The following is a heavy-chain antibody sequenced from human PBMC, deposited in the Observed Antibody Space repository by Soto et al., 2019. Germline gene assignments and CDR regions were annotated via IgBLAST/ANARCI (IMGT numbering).Heavy chain of an antibody. CDR2: ISGSGGST. Sequence: GGSLRLSCASSGFTFSRYAMSWVRQAPGKGLEWVSAISGSGGSTYYADSVKGRFTISRDNSKNTLYLQMNSLRAEDTAVYYCAKNTWAVAGKGAPDYWGQGTLVTVSS. V-gene: IGHV3-23*01. J-gene: IGHJ4*02. CDR1: GFTFSRYA. D-gene: IGHD6-19*01. CDR3: AKNTWAVAGKGAPDY.